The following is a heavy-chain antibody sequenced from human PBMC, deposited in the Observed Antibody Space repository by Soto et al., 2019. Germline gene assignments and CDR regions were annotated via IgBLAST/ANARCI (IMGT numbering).Heavy chain of an antibody. CDR2: TKGEASEK. V-gene: IGHV3-7*01. J-gene: IGHJ4*01. CDR3: ARDSGYGSGTSVNHYLDY. CDR1: GFTLGITW. D-gene: IGHD3-10*01. Sequence: EVQLEESGGGLVQQGDSLSPSLAAPGFTLGITWRVWVGQVQGKGLRWLATTKGEASEKKYVDSVKGRFSMSRDNAKNSLYLQMDSLRAEDTAVYYCARDSGYGSGTSVNHYLDYWGHGTLVTVSS.